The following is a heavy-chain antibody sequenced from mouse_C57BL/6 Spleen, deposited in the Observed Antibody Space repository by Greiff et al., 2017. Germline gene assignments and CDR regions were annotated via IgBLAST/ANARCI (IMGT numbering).Heavy chain of an antibody. D-gene: IGHD2-3*01. CDR1: GYTFTSYW. V-gene: IGHV1-74*01. CDR3: AIYDGSWFAY. Sequence: QVQLKQPGAELVKPGASVKVSCKASGYTFTSYWMHWVKQRPGQGLEWIGRIHPSDSATNYNQKFKGKATLTVDKSSSTAYMQLSSLTSEDSAVYYCAIYDGSWFAYWGQGTLVTVSA. J-gene: IGHJ3*01. CDR2: IHPSDSAT.